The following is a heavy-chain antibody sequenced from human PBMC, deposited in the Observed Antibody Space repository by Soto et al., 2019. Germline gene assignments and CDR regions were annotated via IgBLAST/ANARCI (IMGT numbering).Heavy chain of an antibody. D-gene: IGHD1-1*01. Sequence: WTWIRHRPGEGLEWFGYINHRGSLYYNPSLKSRVSMSVDTSKNQFSLNLSSVNAADTAVYYCARELPQRQGRNMDVWGQGTTVTVSS. V-gene: IGHV4-31*02. J-gene: IGHJ6*02. CDR3: ARELPQRQGRNMDV. CDR2: INHRGSL.